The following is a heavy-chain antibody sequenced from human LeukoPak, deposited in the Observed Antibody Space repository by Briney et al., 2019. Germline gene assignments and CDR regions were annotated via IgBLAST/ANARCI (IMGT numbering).Heavy chain of an antibody. D-gene: IGHD3-3*01. V-gene: IGHV3-74*01. CDR3: AKATGFLEWSISEEDYYYYGMDV. CDR2: INSDGNWT. J-gene: IGHJ6*02. CDR1: GNYW. Sequence: GGSLRLSCAASGNYWMHWVRQAPGKGLVWVSHINSDGNWTSYADSVKGRFTISKDNAKNTVYLQMNSLRAEDTAVYYCAKATGFLEWSISEEDYYYYGMDVWGQGTTVTVSS.